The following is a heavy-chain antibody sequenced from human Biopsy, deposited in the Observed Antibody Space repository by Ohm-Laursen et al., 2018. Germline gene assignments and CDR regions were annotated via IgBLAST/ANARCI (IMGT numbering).Heavy chain of an antibody. CDR2: INLDGSEK. CDR3: AKGRHTLLDALDF. J-gene: IGHJ3*01. V-gene: IGHV3-7*01. Sequence: SLRLSCAASGFTFSSYWMGWVRQAPGKGLEWVANINLDGSEKYYVDSVKGRFTMSRDNAKNSLYLQMNSLGAEDTAVYYCAKGRHTLLDALDFWGQGTLVTVSS. D-gene: IGHD2/OR15-2a*01. CDR1: GFTFSSYW.